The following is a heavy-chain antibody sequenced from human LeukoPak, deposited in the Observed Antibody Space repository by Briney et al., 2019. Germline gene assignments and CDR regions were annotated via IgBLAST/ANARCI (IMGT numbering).Heavy chain of an antibody. D-gene: IGHD2-2*01. CDR3: ARGAREGPRWLVVVPAANAFDI. CDR2: IIPILGIA. CDR1: GGTFSSYA. J-gene: IGHJ3*02. V-gene: IGHV1-69*04. Sequence: ASVKVSCKASGGTFSSYAISWVRQAPGQGLEWMGRIIPILGIANYAQKFQGRVTITADESTSTAYMELSSLRSEDTAVYYCARGAREGPRWLVVVPAANAFDIWGQGTMVTVSS.